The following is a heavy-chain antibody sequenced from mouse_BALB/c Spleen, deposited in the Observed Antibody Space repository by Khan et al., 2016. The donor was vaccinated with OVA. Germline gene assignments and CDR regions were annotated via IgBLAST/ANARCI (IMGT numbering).Heavy chain of an antibody. CDR1: GYSFTAYY. V-gene: IGHV1-18*01. CDR3: VRGYEFFTY. CDR2: VNPSNGDT. J-gene: IGHJ3*01. Sequence: VRLQQSGPDLVKPGASVKISCKASGYSFTAYYMHWVKESHGKTLECIGRVNPSNGDTTYNQKLRGKAILTVDKSSSTAYMELRSLTSEDSAVYYYVRGYEFFTYWGQGTLVTFSA. D-gene: IGHD2-14*01.